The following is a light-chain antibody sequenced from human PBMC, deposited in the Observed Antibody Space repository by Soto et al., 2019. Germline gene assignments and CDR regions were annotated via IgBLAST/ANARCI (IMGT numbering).Light chain of an antibody. CDR3: ASWDDSLHGVT. J-gene: IGLJ2*01. CDR1: STDVGGYNF. Sequence: QSALTQPASVSGSPGQSITISCTGTSTDVGGYNFVSWYQQYPGEAPKLIIYEVSNRPSGVSNRFSGSKSGNTASLAISRLQSEDEADYYCASWDDSLHGVTFGGGTKVTVL. CDR2: EVS. V-gene: IGLV2-14*03.